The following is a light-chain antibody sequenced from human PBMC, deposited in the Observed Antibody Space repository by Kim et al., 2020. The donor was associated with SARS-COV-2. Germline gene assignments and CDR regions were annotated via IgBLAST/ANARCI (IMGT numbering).Light chain of an antibody. CDR3: QQYNNWPLT. V-gene: IGKV3-15*01. Sequence: SVSQGERVTLSCRASQSVSSNLAWYQQKPGQAPRLLIYGASTRATGIPARFSGSGSGTEFTLTISSLQSEDFAVYYCQQYNNWPLTFGGGTMVEIK. J-gene: IGKJ4*01. CDR1: QSVSSN. CDR2: GAS.